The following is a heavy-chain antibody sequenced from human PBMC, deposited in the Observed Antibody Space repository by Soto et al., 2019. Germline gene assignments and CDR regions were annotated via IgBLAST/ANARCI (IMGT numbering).Heavy chain of an antibody. CDR1: GFTFSSYT. Sequence: VQLVESGGGLVKPGGSLRLSCAASGFTFSSYTMNWVRQAPGKGLEWVSSITSSSSYIYYADSVKGRFTISRDNAKNSLYLQMNSLSDEDTAVYYCARESALGFDPWGQGTLVTVSS. V-gene: IGHV3-21*01. J-gene: IGHJ5*02. D-gene: IGHD3-3*01. CDR3: ARESALGFDP. CDR2: ITSSSSYI.